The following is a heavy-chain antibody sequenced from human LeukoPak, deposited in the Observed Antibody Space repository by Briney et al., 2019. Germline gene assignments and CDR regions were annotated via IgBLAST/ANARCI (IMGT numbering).Heavy chain of an antibody. Sequence: SETLSLTCTVSGGSINNYYWSWIRQPAGKGLEWIGRIYTRGSTNYNPSLKSRVTMSVDTSKNQFSLKLGSVTAANTAVYYCARGRYCSADICSGGDAFDIWGQGTMVSVSS. V-gene: IGHV4-4*07. D-gene: IGHD2-15*01. J-gene: IGHJ3*02. CDR2: IYTRGST. CDR3: ARGRYCSADICSGGDAFDI. CDR1: GGSINNYY.